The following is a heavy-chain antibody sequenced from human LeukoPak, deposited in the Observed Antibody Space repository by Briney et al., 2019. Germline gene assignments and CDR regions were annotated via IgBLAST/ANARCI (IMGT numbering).Heavy chain of an antibody. V-gene: IGHV3-33*01. Sequence: HPGGSLRLSCAASGFTFSSYGMHWVRQAPGKGLEWVALIWYDGSNKYYTDSVKGRLTISRDNSKNTLYLQMNSLRAEDTAIYYCAREGPRGNSQSDYWGQGTLVTVSS. CDR3: AREGPRGNSQSDY. CDR1: GFTFSSYG. CDR2: IWYDGSNK. D-gene: IGHD2/OR15-2a*01. J-gene: IGHJ4*02.